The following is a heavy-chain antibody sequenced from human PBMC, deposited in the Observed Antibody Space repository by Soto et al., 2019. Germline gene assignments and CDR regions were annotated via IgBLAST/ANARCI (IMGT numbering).Heavy chain of an antibody. CDR3: AKDQLRGVRGVITYYYGMDV. V-gene: IGHV3-30*18. CDR1: GFTFSSYG. Sequence: QVQLVESGGGVVQPGRSLRLSCADSGFTFSSYGMHWVRQAPGKGLEWVAVISYDGSNKYYADSVKGRFTISRDNSKNTLYLQMNSLRAEDTAVYYCAKDQLRGVRGVITYYYGMDVWGQGTTVTVSS. J-gene: IGHJ6*02. D-gene: IGHD3-10*01. CDR2: ISYDGSNK.